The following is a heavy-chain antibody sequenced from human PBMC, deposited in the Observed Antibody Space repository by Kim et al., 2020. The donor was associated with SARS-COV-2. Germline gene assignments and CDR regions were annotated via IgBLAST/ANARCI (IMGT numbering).Heavy chain of an antibody. CDR2: IANDGSDR. D-gene: IGHD1-26*01. V-gene: IGHV3-30*18. CDR1: GFTFRNFG. CDR3: AKEYDAWDPFDY. Sequence: GGSLRLSCAASGFTFRNFGMHWVRQAPGKGPEWVAVIANDGSDRNYADFVRGRFTISRDNFKQTLSLQMSGLTADDTAVYYCAKEYDAWDPFDYWGQGVVVRVSS. J-gene: IGHJ4*02.